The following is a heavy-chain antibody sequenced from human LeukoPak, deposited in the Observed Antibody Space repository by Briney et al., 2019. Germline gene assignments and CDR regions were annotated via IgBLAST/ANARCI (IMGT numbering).Heavy chain of an antibody. Sequence: GGSLRLSCAASGFTFSSYWMTWGRPAPGEGVGWVANIKQDGSENYYVDSVKGRFTISRDNAKNSLYLQMNSLRAEDTAVYYCARGLPTGIDYFDYWGQGTLVTVSS. D-gene: IGHD2-21*01. CDR1: GFTFSSYW. CDR3: ARGLPTGIDYFDY. CDR2: IKQDGSEN. V-gene: IGHV3-7*01. J-gene: IGHJ4*02.